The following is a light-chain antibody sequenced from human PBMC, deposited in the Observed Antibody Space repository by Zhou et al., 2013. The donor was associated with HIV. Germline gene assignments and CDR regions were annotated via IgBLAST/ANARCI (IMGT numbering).Light chain of an antibody. CDR1: HDIDSR. V-gene: IGKV1-12*01. J-gene: IGKJ4*01. CDR2: DAS. Sequence: DIQMTQSPSSVSASVGDRVTITCRASHDIDSRLAWYQQKPAKAPRLLIYDASTLQSGVPSRFSGSGSGTDFTLTIRSLQPEDAATYYCQRYDSAPLTFGGGTKLEIK. CDR3: QRYDSAPLT.